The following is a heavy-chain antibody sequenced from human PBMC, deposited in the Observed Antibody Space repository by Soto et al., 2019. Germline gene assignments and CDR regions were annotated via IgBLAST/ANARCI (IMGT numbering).Heavy chain of an antibody. J-gene: IGHJ6*03. Sequence: QVQLVQSGAEVKKPGASVKVSCKASGSTFTSYAMHWVRQAPGQRLEWMGWINAGNGNTKYSQKFQGRVTITMDTSASTAYMELSSLRSEDTAVYYCARGGYDYYYYYYMDVWGKGTTVTVSS. CDR1: GSTFTSYA. CDR3: ARGGYDYYYYYYMDV. D-gene: IGHD6-25*01. CDR2: INAGNGNT. V-gene: IGHV1-3*01.